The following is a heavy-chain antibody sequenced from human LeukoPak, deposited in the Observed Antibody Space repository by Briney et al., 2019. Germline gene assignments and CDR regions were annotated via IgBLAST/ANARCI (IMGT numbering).Heavy chain of an antibody. V-gene: IGHV1-2*02. D-gene: IGHD1-26*01. CDR3: ARDLGGSSGDFDY. Sequence: GASVKVSSKASGYTFTGYYMHWVRQAPGQGLEWMGWINPNSGGTNYAQKFQGRVTMTRDTSISTAYMELSRLRSDDTAVYYCARDLGGSSGDFDYWGQGTLVTVSS. CDR1: GYTFTGYY. CDR2: INPNSGGT. J-gene: IGHJ4*02.